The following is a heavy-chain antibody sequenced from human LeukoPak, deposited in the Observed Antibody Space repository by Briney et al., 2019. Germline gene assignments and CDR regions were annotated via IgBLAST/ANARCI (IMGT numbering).Heavy chain of an antibody. CDR1: GFTFSVSA. V-gene: IGHV3-73*01. Sequence: GGSLRLSCAASGFTFSVSAIYWVRQASGKGLEWIGRIRNKANNYATAYAASVKGRFTISREDSKNTAYLQMNSLRAEDTAVYYCAKGSNWDAFDIWGQGTTVTVSS. CDR2: IRNKANNYAT. D-gene: IGHD3-10*01. J-gene: IGHJ3*02. CDR3: AKGSNWDAFDI.